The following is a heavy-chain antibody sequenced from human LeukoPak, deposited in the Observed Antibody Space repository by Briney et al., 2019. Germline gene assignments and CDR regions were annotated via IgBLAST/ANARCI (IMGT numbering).Heavy chain of an antibody. Sequence: GGSLRLSCAASGFTFSTSGMHWVRQAPGKGLELVALISYDGSNKYYADSVKGRFTISRDTSKNTLYLQMNSLRGEDTAEYFCAKGVAGDYWGQGTLVTVSS. J-gene: IGHJ4*02. CDR2: ISYDGSNK. D-gene: IGHD6-19*01. CDR1: GFTFSTSG. V-gene: IGHV3-30*18. CDR3: AKGVAGDY.